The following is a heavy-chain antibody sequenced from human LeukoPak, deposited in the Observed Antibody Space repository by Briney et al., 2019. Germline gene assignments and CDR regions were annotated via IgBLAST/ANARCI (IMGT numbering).Heavy chain of an antibody. CDR3: AREGFGSGYPDY. Sequence: PSETLSLTCTVSGGSISSGDYYWSWIRQPPGKGLEWIGYIYYSGSTYYNPSLKSRVTISVDTSKNQFSLKLSSVTAADTAVYYCAREGFGSGYPDYWGQGTLVTVSS. J-gene: IGHJ4*02. V-gene: IGHV4-30-4*08. D-gene: IGHD3-22*01. CDR2: IYYSGST. CDR1: GGSISSGDYY.